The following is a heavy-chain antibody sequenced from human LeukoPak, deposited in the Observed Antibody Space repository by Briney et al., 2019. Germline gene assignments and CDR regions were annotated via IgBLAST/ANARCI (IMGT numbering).Heavy chain of an antibody. V-gene: IGHV3-7*03. CDR1: GFTFSSYW. Sequence: GGSLRLSCAASGFTFSSYWMSWVRQAPGKGLEWVANIKQDGSEKYYVDSVKGRFTISRDNAKNSLYLQMNSLRAEDTALYYCASGPSGGYPYYYGLDVWGQGTTVTVSS. J-gene: IGHJ6*02. CDR3: ASGPSGGYPYYYGLDV. D-gene: IGHD3-10*01. CDR2: IKQDGSEK.